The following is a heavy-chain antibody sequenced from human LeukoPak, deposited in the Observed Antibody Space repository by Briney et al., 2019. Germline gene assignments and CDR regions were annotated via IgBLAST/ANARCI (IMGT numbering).Heavy chain of an antibody. CDR1: GGSISSGTW. V-gene: IGHV4-4*02. CDR2: IYHDETT. Sequence: SETLSLTCTVSGGSISSGTWWNWVRQPPGKGLEWIGEIYHDETTNYSPSLKSRVTISVDKSKNLFSLKLSAVTAADTAIYYCARADTSGTSSSDAFYIWGQGTMVAVSS. J-gene: IGHJ3*02. CDR3: ARADTSGTSSSDAFYI. D-gene: IGHD3-10*01.